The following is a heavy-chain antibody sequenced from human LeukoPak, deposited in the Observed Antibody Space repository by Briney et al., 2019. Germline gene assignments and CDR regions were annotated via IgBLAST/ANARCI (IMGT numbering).Heavy chain of an antibody. Sequence: GGSLRLSCAASGFTFSSYAMHWVRQAPGKGLERVAVISYDGSNKYYADSVKGRFTISRDNAKNSLYLQMNSLRAEDTAVYYCARERGLWWGQGTLVTVSS. CDR3: ARERGLW. CDR2: ISYDGSNK. J-gene: IGHJ4*02. D-gene: IGHD4/OR15-4a*01. CDR1: GFTFSSYA. V-gene: IGHV3-30*04.